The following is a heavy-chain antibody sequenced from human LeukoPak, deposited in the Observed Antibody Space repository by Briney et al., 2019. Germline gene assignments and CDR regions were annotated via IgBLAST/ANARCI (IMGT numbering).Heavy chain of an antibody. CDR1: GFTFSSYS. D-gene: IGHD2-2*01. J-gene: IGHJ5*02. CDR2: ISSSSSYI. CDR3: ARDPRYCSSTSCHLNWFDP. Sequence: PGGSLRLSCAASGFTFSSYSMNWVRQAPGKGLEWVSSISSSSSYIYYADSVKGRFTISRDNAKNSLYLQMNSLRAEDTAVYYCARDPRYCSSTSCHLNWFDPWGQGTLVTVSS. V-gene: IGHV3-21*01.